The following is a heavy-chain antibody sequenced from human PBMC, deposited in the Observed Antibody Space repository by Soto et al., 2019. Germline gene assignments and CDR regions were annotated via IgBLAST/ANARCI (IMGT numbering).Heavy chain of an antibody. CDR2: IKSKTDGQTT. CDR3: TTYHSPPYSGSCYYYYGLDF. V-gene: IGHV3-15*01. D-gene: IGHD1-26*01. J-gene: IGHJ6*02. CDR1: GFTFSNAW. Sequence: GGSLRLSCAASGFTFSNAWMSWVRQAPGKGLEWVGRIKSKTDGQTTDYAAPVKGSFTISRDDTNNTLYMHMKSLKTESTAVYDCTTYHSPPYSGSCYYYYGLDFWGQGTTVTVSS.